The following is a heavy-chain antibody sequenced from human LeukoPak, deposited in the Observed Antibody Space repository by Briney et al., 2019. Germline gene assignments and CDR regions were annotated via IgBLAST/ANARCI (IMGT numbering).Heavy chain of an antibody. D-gene: IGHD6-19*01. CDR1: GFTFGTYA. V-gene: IGHV3-48*02. Sequence: PGGSLRLSCAASGFTFGTYAMNCVRQAPGNGLEWVSYIRSSSSTIYFPDSVKGRFTISRDNAKNSLYLQMNGLRDEDTAVYYCARDAGSGYFDYWGHGTLVTVSS. J-gene: IGHJ4*01. CDR2: IRSSSSTI. CDR3: ARDAGSGYFDY.